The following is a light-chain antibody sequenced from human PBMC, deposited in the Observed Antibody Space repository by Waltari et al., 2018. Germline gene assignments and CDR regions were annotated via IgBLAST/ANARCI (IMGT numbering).Light chain of an antibody. CDR2: GAS. V-gene: IGKV3-20*01. J-gene: IGKJ1*01. CDR3: QHYVRLPAT. Sequence: EVVLTQSPGTLSLSPGARATISCRASQSVSRALAWYQQKPGQAPRLLIYGASIRATGIPDRFSGSGSGTDFSLTISRLEPADSAMYYCQHYVRLPATFGQGTKVEIK. CDR1: QSVSRA.